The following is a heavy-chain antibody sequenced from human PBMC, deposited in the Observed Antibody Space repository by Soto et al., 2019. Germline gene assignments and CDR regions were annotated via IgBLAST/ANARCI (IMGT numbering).Heavy chain of an antibody. CDR2: IYYSGSA. Sequence: SETLSLTCTVSGGSISSYYWSWIRQPPGKGLEWIGYIYYSGSANYNPSLKSRVTISVDTSKNQFSLRLSSVTAADTAMYYCARDSDNWNDVGAFDIWGQGTMVTVSS. J-gene: IGHJ3*02. D-gene: IGHD1-20*01. V-gene: IGHV4-59*01. CDR1: GGSISSYY. CDR3: ARDSDNWNDVGAFDI.